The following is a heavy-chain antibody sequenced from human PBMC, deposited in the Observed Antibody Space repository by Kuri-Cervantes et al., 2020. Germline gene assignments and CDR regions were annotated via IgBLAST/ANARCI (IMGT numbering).Heavy chain of an antibody. J-gene: IGHJ4*02. CDR2: INHSGST. D-gene: IGHD3-10*01. CDR1: GGSFSGYY. CDR3: ARRGSSGDYFDF. V-gene: IGHV4-34*01. Sequence: SETLSLTCAVYGGSFSGYYWSWIRQPPGKGLEWTGEINHSGSTNYNPSLKSRVTISVDTSKNQFSLELTSVTAADTAVYYCARRGSSGDYFDFWGQGTLVTVSS.